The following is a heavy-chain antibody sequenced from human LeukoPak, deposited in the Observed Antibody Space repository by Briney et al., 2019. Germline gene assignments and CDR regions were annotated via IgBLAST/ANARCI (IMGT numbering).Heavy chain of an antibody. V-gene: IGHV1-2*02. CDR3: ARAKQQLVSSPNYFDY. CDR2: INPNSGGT. CDR1: GYTFTSYG. D-gene: IGHD6-6*01. Sequence: ASVKVSCKASGYTFTSYGISWVRQAPGQGLEWMGWINPNSGGTNYAQKFQGRVTMTRDTSISTAYMELSRLRSDDTAVYYCARAKQQLVSSPNYFDYWGQGTLVTVSS. J-gene: IGHJ4*02.